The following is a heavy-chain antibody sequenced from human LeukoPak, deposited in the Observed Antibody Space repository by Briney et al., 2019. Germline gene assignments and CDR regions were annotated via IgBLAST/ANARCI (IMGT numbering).Heavy chain of an antibody. D-gene: IGHD3-16*01. Sequence: GGSLRLSCAVSGFTFSGFWMSWSRQAPGKGLEWVASINSDGSEGYYADVVKGRFTISRDNAKNSLYLQINSLRAEDTAVYYCASSLGPLTEYWGQGTLVTVSS. V-gene: IGHV3-7*01. J-gene: IGHJ4*02. CDR3: ASSLGPLTEY. CDR1: GFTFSGFW. CDR2: INSDGSEG.